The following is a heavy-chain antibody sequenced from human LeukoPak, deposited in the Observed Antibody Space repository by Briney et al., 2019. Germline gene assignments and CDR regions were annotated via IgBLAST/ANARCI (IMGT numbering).Heavy chain of an antibody. Sequence: ASVKVSCKASGYTFTGYYMHWVRQAPGQGLEWMGWINPNSGDTNYAQKFQGRVTMTRDTSISTAYMGLSRLRSDDTAVYYRARGGWELLYFDYWGQGTLVTVSS. D-gene: IGHD1-26*01. V-gene: IGHV1-2*02. CDR2: INPNSGDT. CDR1: GYTFTGYY. CDR3: ARGGWELLYFDY. J-gene: IGHJ4*02.